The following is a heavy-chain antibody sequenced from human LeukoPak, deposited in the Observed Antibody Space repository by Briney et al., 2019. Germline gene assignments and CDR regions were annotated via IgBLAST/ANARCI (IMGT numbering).Heavy chain of an antibody. CDR2: ISGSGGST. Sequence: PGGSLRLSCAASGFTFSSYAMSWVRQAPGKGLEWVSAISGSGGSTYYADSVKGRFTISRDNSKNTLYLQMNSLRAGDTAVYYCAKDYSDYGDYGPSGYWGQGTLVTVSS. D-gene: IGHD4-17*01. J-gene: IGHJ4*02. CDR3: AKDYSDYGDYGPSGY. V-gene: IGHV3-23*01. CDR1: GFTFSSYA.